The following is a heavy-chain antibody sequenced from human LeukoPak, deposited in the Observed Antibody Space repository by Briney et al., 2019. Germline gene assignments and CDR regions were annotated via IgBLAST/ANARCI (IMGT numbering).Heavy chain of an antibody. CDR1: GYTFTGYY. J-gene: IGHJ5*02. V-gene: IGHV1-2*02. D-gene: IGHD5-18*01. CDR3: VRDSGGIQLWKDNWFDP. CDR2: INPNSGGT. Sequence: ASVKVSCKASGYTFTGYYMHWVRQAPGQGLEWMGWINPNSGGTNYAQKFQGRVTMTGDTSISTAYMELSRLRSDDTAVYYCVRDSGGIQLWKDNWFDPWGQGTLVTVSS.